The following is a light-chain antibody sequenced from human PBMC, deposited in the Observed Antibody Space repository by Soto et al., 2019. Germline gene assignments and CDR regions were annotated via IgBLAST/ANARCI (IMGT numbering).Light chain of an antibody. CDR1: QSISSW. J-gene: IGKJ1*01. CDR3: QQYTSLGT. V-gene: IGKV1-5*03. Sequence: DIPMTQSPSTLSASIGDRVTITCRASQSISSWLAWYQQKPGKAPKLLIYKASSLESGVPSRFSGSGSGTEFTLTISCLQPDDFATYYCQQYTSLGTFGQGTKVEIK. CDR2: KAS.